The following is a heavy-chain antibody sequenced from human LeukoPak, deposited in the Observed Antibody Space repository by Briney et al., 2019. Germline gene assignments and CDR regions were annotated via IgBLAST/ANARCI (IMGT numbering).Heavy chain of an antibody. CDR3: VRYSSSWYEDWFDP. J-gene: IGHJ5*02. CDR2: IYYSGST. CDR1: GGSISSYY. D-gene: IGHD6-13*01. V-gene: IGHV4-59*01. Sequence: SETLSLTCTVSGGSISSYYWSWIRQPPGKGLEWIGYIYYSGSTNYNPSLKSRVTISVDTSKNQFSLKLSSVTAADTAVYYCVRYSSSWYEDWFDPWGQGTLVTVSS.